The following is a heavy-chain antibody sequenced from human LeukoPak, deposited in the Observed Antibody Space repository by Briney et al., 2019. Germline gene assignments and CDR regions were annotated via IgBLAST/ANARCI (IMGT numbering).Heavy chain of an antibody. V-gene: IGHV3-23*01. D-gene: IGHD6-19*01. CDR2: ISGSGGST. Sequence: HAGGSLRLSCAASGFTFSSYAMSWVRQAPGKGLEWVSAISGSGGSTYYADSVKGRFTISRDNSKNTLYLQMNRLRAEDTAVYYCAKDRPAVAVAGTAALDYWGQGTLVTVSS. CDR1: GFTFSSYA. CDR3: AKDRPAVAVAGTAALDY. J-gene: IGHJ4*02.